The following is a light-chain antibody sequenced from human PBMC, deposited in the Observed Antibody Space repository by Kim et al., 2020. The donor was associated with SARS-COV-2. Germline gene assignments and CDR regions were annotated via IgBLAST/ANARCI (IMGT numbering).Light chain of an antibody. CDR3: SSYTTTSAVV. CDR1: SSDIGGYNY. Sequence: GESFTIACSGSSSDIGGYNYGSWYQQHPGKAPKLMIYDVTKRPSGVSDRFSGSKSANMASLTIFGLQAEDEADYYCSSYTTTSAVVFGGGTQLTVL. V-gene: IGLV2-14*03. CDR2: DVT. J-gene: IGLJ2*01.